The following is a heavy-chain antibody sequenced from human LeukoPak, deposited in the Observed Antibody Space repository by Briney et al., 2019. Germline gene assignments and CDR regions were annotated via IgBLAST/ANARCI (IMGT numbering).Heavy chain of an antibody. J-gene: IGHJ4*02. V-gene: IGHV3-21*01. CDR2: ISSSSSYI. D-gene: IGHD2-21*01. CDR3: ARAYCGGECYYSFDY. CDR1: AFTFSSYS. Sequence: GGSLRLSCAASAFTFSSYSMNWLRQAPGKGLEWVSSISSSSSYIYYADSVKGRFTISRDNAKNSLYLQMNSLRAEDTAVYYCARAYCGGECYYSFDYWGQGTLVTVSS.